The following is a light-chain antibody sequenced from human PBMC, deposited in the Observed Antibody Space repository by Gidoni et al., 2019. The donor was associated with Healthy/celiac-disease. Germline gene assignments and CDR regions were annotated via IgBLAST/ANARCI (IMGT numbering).Light chain of an antibody. CDR3: QQYGSSPPYT. J-gene: IGKJ2*01. Sequence: EIVLTQSRGTLSLSAGERPTLACRASQSVSSSYLAWYQQKPGQAPRLLIYCASSRATGIPDRCSGSGSCTAFTLTISRLEPEDVAVDYCQQYGSSPPYTFGQGTKLEIK. CDR1: QSVSSSY. CDR2: CAS. V-gene: IGKV3-20*01.